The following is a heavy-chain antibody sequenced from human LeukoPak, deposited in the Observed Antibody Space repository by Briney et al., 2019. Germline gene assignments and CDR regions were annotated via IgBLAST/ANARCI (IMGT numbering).Heavy chain of an antibody. Sequence: SETLSLTCTVSGGSISSGGYYWSWIRQPPGKGLEWIGYIYYSGSTNYNPSLKSRVTISVDTSKNQFSLKLSSVTAADTAVYYCARSMDQLLSGAFDIWGQGTMVTVSS. CDR1: GGSISSGGYY. J-gene: IGHJ3*02. CDR3: ARSMDQLLSGAFDI. CDR2: IYYSGST. D-gene: IGHD2-2*01. V-gene: IGHV4-61*08.